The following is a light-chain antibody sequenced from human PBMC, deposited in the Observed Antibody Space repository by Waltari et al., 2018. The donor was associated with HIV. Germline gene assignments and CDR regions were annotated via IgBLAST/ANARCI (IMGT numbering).Light chain of an antibody. CDR3: QTWGTGIAV. Sequence: QPVLTQPPSASGSLGASVKLTCTLGSGHSSNAIAWHQQQPEKGPRFLMKFNSDGSHNRGAGIPDRFSGSTYGAERYLTISSLQSEDEADYYCQTWGTGIAVFGGGTKLTVL. CDR2: FNSDGSH. V-gene: IGLV4-69*01. J-gene: IGLJ3*02. CDR1: SGHSSNA.